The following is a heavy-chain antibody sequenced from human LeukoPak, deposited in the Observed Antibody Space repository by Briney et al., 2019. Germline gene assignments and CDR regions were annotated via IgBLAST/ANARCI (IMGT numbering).Heavy chain of an antibody. CDR1: GFIFSDYY. J-gene: IGHJ6*03. V-gene: IGHV3-11*01. CDR3: GRVHCSADSCPDSGCHYYMDV. Sequence: PGGSLRLSCVASGFIFSDYYMSWIRQAPGKGLEWVSYMSGRGSTIYYADSVKGRFTMSRDNGKNSLSLQMNSLRAEDTAVYYCGRVHCSADSCPDSGCHYYMDVWGKGTTVTISS. CDR2: MSGRGSTI. D-gene: IGHD2-15*01.